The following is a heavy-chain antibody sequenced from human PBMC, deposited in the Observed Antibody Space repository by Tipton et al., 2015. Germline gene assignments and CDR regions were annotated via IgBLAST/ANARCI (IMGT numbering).Heavy chain of an antibody. CDR2: IYPGDSHT. CDR1: GYSFINYW. V-gene: IGHV5-51*01. Sequence: QLVQSGAEVKKPGESLKISCQASGYSFINYWITWVRQTPGKGLEWLGAIYPGDSHTRYSPSFQGQVTISADRSITTAYLQWSSLKASYTAMYYCARPYSSGLYYFDYWGQGTLVTVSS. CDR3: ARPYSSGLYYFDY. J-gene: IGHJ4*02. D-gene: IGHD6-19*01.